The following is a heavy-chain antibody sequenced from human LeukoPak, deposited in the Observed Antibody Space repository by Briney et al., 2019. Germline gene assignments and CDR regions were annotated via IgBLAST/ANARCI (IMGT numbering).Heavy chain of an antibody. J-gene: IGHJ3*02. Sequence: PGGSLRLSCAASGFTFSSYGMHWVRQAPGKGLEWVAFIRYDGSNKYYADSVKGRFTISRDNSKNTLYLQMNSLRAEDTAVYYCAKDRHDYGYRGVAFDIWGQGTMVTVSS. CDR2: IRYDGSNK. CDR1: GFTFSSYG. CDR3: AKDRHDYGYRGVAFDI. V-gene: IGHV3-30*02. D-gene: IGHD3-16*01.